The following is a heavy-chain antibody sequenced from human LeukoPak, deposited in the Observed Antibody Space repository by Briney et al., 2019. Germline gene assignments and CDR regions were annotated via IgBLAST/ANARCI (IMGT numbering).Heavy chain of an antibody. V-gene: IGHV3-74*01. CDR3: ARVSIGWYHFDY. D-gene: IGHD6-19*01. J-gene: IGHJ4*02. CDR1: GFTFITYW. Sequence: PGGSLRLSCAASGFTFITYWMHWVRQVPGKGLVWVSRINPDGSTTSYADSVKGRFTVSRDNAKNTLYLQMNSLRAEDTAVYYCARVSIGWYHFDYWGQGTLVTVSS. CDR2: INPDGSTT.